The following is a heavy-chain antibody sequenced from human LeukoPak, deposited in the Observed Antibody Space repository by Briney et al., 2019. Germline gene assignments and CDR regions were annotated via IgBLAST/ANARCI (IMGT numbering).Heavy chain of an antibody. J-gene: IGHJ3*02. CDR1: GGSISGYY. V-gene: IGHV4-59*01. CDR3: ARGTEASDAFDI. Sequence: PSETLSLTCTVSGGSISGYYWSWIRQPPGKGLEWIGYIYYSGSTNYNPSLKSRVTISVDTSKNQFSLKLSSVTAADTAVYYCARGTEASDAFDIWGQGTMVTVSS. D-gene: IGHD1-26*01. CDR2: IYYSGST.